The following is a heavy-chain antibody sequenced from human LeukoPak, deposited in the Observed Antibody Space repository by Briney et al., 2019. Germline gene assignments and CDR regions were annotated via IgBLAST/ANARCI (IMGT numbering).Heavy chain of an antibody. J-gene: IGHJ4*02. Sequence: GGSLRLSCAASGFTFSSYAMSWVRQAPGKGLEWVSTISGSGVGTYYADSVKGRFTISRDNSKNTLYLQVNSLRAEDTAVYYCARDRGSSWTYSFDYWGQGTLVTVSS. CDR3: ARDRGSSWTYSFDY. D-gene: IGHD6-13*01. V-gene: IGHV3-23*01. CDR1: GFTFSSYA. CDR2: ISGSGVGT.